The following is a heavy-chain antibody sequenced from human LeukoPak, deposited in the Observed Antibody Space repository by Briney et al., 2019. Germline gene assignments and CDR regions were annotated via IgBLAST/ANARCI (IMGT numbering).Heavy chain of an antibody. CDR1: GFTVSSYY. J-gene: IGHJ4*02. Sequence: GGSLRLSCAASGFTVSSYYMSWVRQAPGKGLEWVSNIYNTGSTNYADSVKGRFAIPRDNSKNTLYLQMNSLRAEDTAVYYCARDSPGDLWDYWGQGTLITVSS. V-gene: IGHV3-66*03. CDR2: IYNTGST. CDR3: ARDSPGDLWDY. D-gene: IGHD7-27*01.